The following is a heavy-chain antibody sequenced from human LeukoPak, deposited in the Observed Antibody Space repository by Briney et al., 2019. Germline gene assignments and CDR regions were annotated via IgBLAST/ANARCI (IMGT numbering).Heavy chain of an antibody. CDR1: GGTFSSYA. CDR2: IIPIFGTA. CDR3: ARDGSYRAFDY. V-gene: IGHV1-69*06. Sequence: ASVKVSCKASGGTFSSYAISWVRQAPGQGLEWMGGIIPIFGTANYAQKFQGRVTITADKSTSTAYMELSSLRSEDTAVYYCARDGSYRAFDYWGQGTLVTVSS. J-gene: IGHJ4*02. D-gene: IGHD1-26*01.